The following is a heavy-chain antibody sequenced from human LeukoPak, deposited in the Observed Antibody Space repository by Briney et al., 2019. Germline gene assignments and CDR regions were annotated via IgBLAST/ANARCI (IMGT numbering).Heavy chain of an antibody. CDR2: INPSGGST. V-gene: IGHV1-46*01. D-gene: IGHD1-20*01. CDR3: ARGFNWNDVVPLVFAFDI. J-gene: IGHJ3*02. CDR1: GYTFTGYY. Sequence: ASVKVSCKASGYTFTGYYIHWVRQAPGQGLEWMGIINPSGGSTSYAQKFQGRVTMTRDMSTSTVYMELSSLRSEDTAVYYCARGFNWNDVVPLVFAFDIWGQGTMVTVSS.